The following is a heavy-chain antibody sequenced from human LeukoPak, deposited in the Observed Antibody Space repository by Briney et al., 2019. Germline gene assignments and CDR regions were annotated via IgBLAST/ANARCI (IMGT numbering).Heavy chain of an antibody. V-gene: IGHV4-39*07. Sequence: SETLSLTCTVSGGSISSSSYYWGWIRQPPGKGLEWIGSIYYSGSTYYNPSLKSRVTISVDTSKNQFSLKLSSVTAADTAVYYCASILITMVRGVINYWGQGTLVTVSS. CDR3: ASILITMVRGVINY. CDR1: GGSISSSSYY. J-gene: IGHJ4*02. D-gene: IGHD3-10*01. CDR2: IYYSGST.